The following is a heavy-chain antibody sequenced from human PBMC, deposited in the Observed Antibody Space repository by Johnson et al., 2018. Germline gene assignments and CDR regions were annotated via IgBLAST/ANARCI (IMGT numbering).Heavy chain of an antibody. V-gene: IGHV3-33*01. D-gene: IGHD5/OR15-5a*01. J-gene: IGHJ6*02. CDR3: ARDTGAYLSTADSRNYYYVMDV. Sequence: QVQLQESGGGVVQPGRSLRLSCAASGFTFSSYGMHWVRQAPGKGLEWVAVIWYDGSNKYYADSVKGRFTISRDNSKNTLFLQMNSLRAGDTAVYYCARDTGAYLSTADSRNYYYVMDVWGQGTTVTVSS. CDR2: IWYDGSNK. CDR1: GFTFSSYG.